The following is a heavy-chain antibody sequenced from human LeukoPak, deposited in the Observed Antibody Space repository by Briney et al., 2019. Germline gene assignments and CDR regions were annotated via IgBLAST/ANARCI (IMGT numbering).Heavy chain of an antibody. CDR3: ARGPYCSGGTCYSQYFDY. D-gene: IGHD2-15*01. Sequence: ASVKVSCKASGYTFTSYGISWVRQAPGQGLAWMGWISAYNGNTNYAQKLQGRVTMTTDTSTSTAYMELRSLRSDDTAMYYCARGPYCSGGTCYSQYFDYWGQGTLVTVSS. CDR2: ISAYNGNT. CDR1: GYTFTSYG. V-gene: IGHV1-18*01. J-gene: IGHJ4*02.